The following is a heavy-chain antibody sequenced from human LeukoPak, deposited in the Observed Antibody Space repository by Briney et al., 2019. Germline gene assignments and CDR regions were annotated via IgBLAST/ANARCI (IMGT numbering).Heavy chain of an antibody. CDR1: GFTFSNYA. Sequence: GGSLRLSCAASGFTFSNYAMNWVRQAPGKGLEWVSSITPSGDATYYADSVKGRFTISRDNSKNTFYVQMNSLRAEDTAVYYCAKGTAAAGLLFDYWGQGTLVTVSS. CDR2: ITPSGDAT. CDR3: AKGTAAAGLLFDY. D-gene: IGHD6-13*01. J-gene: IGHJ4*02. V-gene: IGHV3-23*01.